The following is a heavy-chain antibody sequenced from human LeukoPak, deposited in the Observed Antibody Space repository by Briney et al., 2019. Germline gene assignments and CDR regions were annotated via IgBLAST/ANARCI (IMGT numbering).Heavy chain of an antibody. CDR3: ARLYYNFWSAFDY. CDR1: GYSFTSYW. D-gene: IGHD3-3*01. V-gene: IGHV5-51*01. CDR2: IYPGDSDT. Sequence: GESLKISCKGSGYSFTSYWIGWVRQMPGKGLEWMGIIYPGDSDTRYSPSFQGQITISVDKSISTAYLQWSTLKASDTAMYYCARLYYNFWSAFDYWGQGTLVTVSS. J-gene: IGHJ4*02.